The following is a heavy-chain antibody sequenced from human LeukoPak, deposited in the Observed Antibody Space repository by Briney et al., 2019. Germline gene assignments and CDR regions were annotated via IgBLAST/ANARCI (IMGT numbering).Heavy chain of an antibody. V-gene: IGHV3-23*01. CDR3: AKVEGYYVPTGALGD. Sequence: GGSLRLSCAASGFTFSSYAMSWVRQAPGKGLEWVSAISSSGGSTYYADSVKGRFTISRDNSKNTLYLQMNSLRAEDTAVYYCAKVEGYYVPTGALGDWGQGTLVTVSS. J-gene: IGHJ4*02. D-gene: IGHD3-16*01. CDR1: GFTFSSYA. CDR2: ISSSGGST.